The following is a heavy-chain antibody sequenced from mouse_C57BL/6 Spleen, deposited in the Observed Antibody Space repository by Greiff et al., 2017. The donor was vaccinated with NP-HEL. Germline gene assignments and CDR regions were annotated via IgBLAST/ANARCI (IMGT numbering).Heavy chain of an antibody. V-gene: IGHV1-64*01. CDR2: IHPNSGST. J-gene: IGHJ3*01. CDR1: GYTFTSYW. Sequence: QVQLQQSGAELVKPGASVKLSCKASGYTFTSYWMHWVKQRPGQGLEWIGMIHPNSGSTNYNEKFKSKATLTVDKSSSTAYMQLSSLTSEDSAVYYCARGGYGSSSLTGWFAYWGQGTLVTVSA. CDR3: ARGGYGSSSLTGWFAY. D-gene: IGHD1-1*01.